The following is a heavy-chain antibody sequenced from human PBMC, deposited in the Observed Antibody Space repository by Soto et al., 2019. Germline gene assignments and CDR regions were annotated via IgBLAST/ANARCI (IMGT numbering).Heavy chain of an antibody. CDR1: GFTFDDYA. Sequence: EVQLVESGGGLVQPGRSLRLSCVASGFTFDDYAMHWVRQAPGKGLEGVSGISWNSGGIAYADSVKGRFTISRDNAKNSLYLQMNSLRAEDTALYYCAKDKERFGEARLGYYGMDVWGQGTTVTVSS. J-gene: IGHJ6*02. V-gene: IGHV3-9*01. D-gene: IGHD3-10*01. CDR3: AKDKERFGEARLGYYGMDV. CDR2: ISWNSGGI.